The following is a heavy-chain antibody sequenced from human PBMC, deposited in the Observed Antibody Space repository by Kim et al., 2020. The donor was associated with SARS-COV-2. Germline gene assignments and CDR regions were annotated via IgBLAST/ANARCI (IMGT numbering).Heavy chain of an antibody. CDR1: GFSFSNFG. V-gene: IGHV3-30*03. D-gene: IGHD6-19*01. Sequence: GGSLRLSCAASGFSFSNFGMHWVRQAPGKGLEWVGVISYDGSNKYYADFVKGRFTISRDNSKNTVYLQINSLRPDDTAVYYCATGGYNSDWFRPGDNWGQGSLVTVSS. CDR3: ATGGYNSDWFRPGDN. CDR2: ISYDGSNK. J-gene: IGHJ4*02.